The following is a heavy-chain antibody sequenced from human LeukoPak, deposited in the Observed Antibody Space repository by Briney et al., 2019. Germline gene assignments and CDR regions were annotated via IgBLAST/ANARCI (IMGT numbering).Heavy chain of an antibody. CDR3: VRGSTQYSSGWYGLDY. CDR1: GFTFSSYW. J-gene: IGHJ4*02. Sequence: SGGSLRLSCAASGFTFSSYWMHWVRQAPGKGLVWVSRVNSDGSSTTYADSVKGRFTISRDNAKNTLYLQMNSLRAEDTAVYYCVRGSTQYSSGWYGLDYWGQGTLVTVSS. V-gene: IGHV3-74*01. CDR2: VNSDGSST. D-gene: IGHD6-19*01.